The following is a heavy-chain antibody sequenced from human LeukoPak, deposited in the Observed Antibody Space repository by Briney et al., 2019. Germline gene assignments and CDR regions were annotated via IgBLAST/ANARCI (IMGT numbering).Heavy chain of an antibody. CDR2: INHSGST. D-gene: IGHD6-13*01. Sequence: PSETLSLTCAVYGGSFSGYYWSWIRQPPGKGLEWIGEINHSGSTNYNPSLKSRVTISVDTSKNQFSLKLSSVTAADTAVYYCARGKVAYSSSWYGNWFDPWGQGTLVTVSS. J-gene: IGHJ5*02. CDR1: GGSFSGYY. V-gene: IGHV4-34*01. CDR3: ARGKVAYSSSWYGNWFDP.